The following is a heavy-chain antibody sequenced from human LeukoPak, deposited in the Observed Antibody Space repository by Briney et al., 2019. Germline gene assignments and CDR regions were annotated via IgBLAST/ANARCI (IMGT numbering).Heavy chain of an antibody. CDR2: IKQDGSEK. Sequence: GGSLRLSCAASGFTFSNYWMSWVRQAPGKGLEWVANIKQDGSEKFYPDSVKGRFTISRDNAKNTLYLQKNSLRAEDTAVYYCARDRGVYYYESPGAFDIWGQGTMVTVSS. V-gene: IGHV3-7*01. CDR1: GFTFSNYW. D-gene: IGHD3-22*01. CDR3: ARDRGVYYYESPGAFDI. J-gene: IGHJ3*02.